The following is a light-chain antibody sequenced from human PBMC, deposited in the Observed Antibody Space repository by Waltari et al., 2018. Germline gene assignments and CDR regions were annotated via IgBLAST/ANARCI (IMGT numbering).Light chain of an antibody. CDR1: QSVSSSY. J-gene: IGKJ2*01. CDR3: QQYGSSPYT. CDR2: GAS. Sequence: EIVLTQSPRTPSLSPGERATLSCRASQSVSSSYLAGYQQKPGQAPRLLIYGASSRATGIPDRFSGSGSGTDFTLTISRLEPEDFAVYYCQQYGSSPYTFGQGTKLEIK. V-gene: IGKV3-20*01.